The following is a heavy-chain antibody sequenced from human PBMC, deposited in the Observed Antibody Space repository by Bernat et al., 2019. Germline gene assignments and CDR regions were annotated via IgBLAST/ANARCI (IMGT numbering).Heavy chain of an antibody. CDR2: ISSSSSTI. J-gene: IGHJ4*02. CDR1: GFTFSSYS. V-gene: IGHV3-48*01. Sequence: EVQLVESGGGLVQPGGSLRLSCAASGFTFSSYSMNWVRQAPGKGLEWVSYISSSSSTIYYADSVKGRFTISRDNAKNSLYLQMNSLRAEDTAVYYCARDSHLWWELQKPGNFDYWGQGTLVTVSS. D-gene: IGHD1-26*01. CDR3: ARDSHLWWELQKPGNFDY.